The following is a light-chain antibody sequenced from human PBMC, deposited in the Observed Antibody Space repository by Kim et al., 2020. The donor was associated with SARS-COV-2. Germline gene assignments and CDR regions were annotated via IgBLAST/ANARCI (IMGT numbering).Light chain of an antibody. CDR1: QSISSY. Sequence: ASVGDRVTITCRASQSISSYLNWYQQKPGKAPKLLIYAASSLQSGVPSRFSGSGSGTDFTLTISSLQPEDFTTYYCQQSYSSPFTFGGGTKVDIK. CDR3: QQSYSSPFT. CDR2: AAS. J-gene: IGKJ4*01. V-gene: IGKV1-39*01.